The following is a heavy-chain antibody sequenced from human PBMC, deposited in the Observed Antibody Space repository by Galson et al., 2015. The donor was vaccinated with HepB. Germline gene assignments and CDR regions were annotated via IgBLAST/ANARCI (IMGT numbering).Heavy chain of an antibody. Sequence: SLRLSCAASGFTFSGYAMSWVRQAPGKGLEWVSSISLSGGTTFYADSVKGRFTVSRDNSNNTLYLQMNSLRAEDTAIYYCAKYAYVDDFWGQGTLVTVSS. V-gene: IGHV3-23*01. CDR2: ISLSGGTT. CDR1: GFTFSGYA. D-gene: IGHD3-10*02. J-gene: IGHJ4*02. CDR3: AKYAYVDDF.